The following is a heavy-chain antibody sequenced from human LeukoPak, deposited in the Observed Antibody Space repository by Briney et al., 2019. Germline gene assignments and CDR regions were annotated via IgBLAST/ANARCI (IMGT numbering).Heavy chain of an antibody. V-gene: IGHV3-23*01. CDR1: GFSVSFNY. J-gene: IGHJ6*04. CDR3: ARVGGIVVLSAAIPRMGLFNV. CDR2: ISGSGGST. D-gene: IGHD2-2*01. Sequence: PGGSLSLSCAASGFSVSFNYMTWVRQAPGKGLEWVSVISGSGGSTYYADSVKGRLTISRDNSKNTLYLQMNSLRAEDTAVYYCARVGGIVVLSAAIPRMGLFNVWGKGTTVTISS.